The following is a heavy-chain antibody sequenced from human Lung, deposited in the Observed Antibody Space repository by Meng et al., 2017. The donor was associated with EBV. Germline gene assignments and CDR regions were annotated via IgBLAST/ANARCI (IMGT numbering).Heavy chain of an antibody. CDR1: GGSISSKNYE. CDR3: ATTTVRGVNWIDP. D-gene: IGHD3-10*01. CDR2: IYYSGST. Sequence: VQLPEVGPGLVKPSQTMSLNCTVSGGSISSKNYEWSWIRQHPGKGLEWIGYIYYSGSTYYNPSLKSRVTISVDTSKNQFSLNLTFVTAADTAVYYLATTTVRGVNWIDPWGQGTLVTVSS. V-gene: IGHV4-31*03. J-gene: IGHJ5*02.